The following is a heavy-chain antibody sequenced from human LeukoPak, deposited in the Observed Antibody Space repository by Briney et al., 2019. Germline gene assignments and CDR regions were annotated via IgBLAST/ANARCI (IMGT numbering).Heavy chain of an antibody. Sequence: SETLSLTCAVSGYSISSGYYWGWIRQPPGKGLEWIGSIYYSGSTYYNPSLKSRVTISVDTSKNQFSLKLSSVTAADTAVYYCARHGVVPNYYMDVWGKGTTVTVSS. D-gene: IGHD3-3*01. CDR3: ARHGVVPNYYMDV. J-gene: IGHJ6*03. CDR2: IYYSGST. CDR1: GYSISSGYY. V-gene: IGHV4-38-2*01.